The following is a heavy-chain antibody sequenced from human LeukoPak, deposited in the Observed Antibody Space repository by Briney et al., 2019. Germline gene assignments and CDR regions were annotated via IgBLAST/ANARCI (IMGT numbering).Heavy chain of an antibody. Sequence: GASVKVSCKVSGYTHIDLSMHWVRQAPGKGLEWMGSFEREDGETIYAQKFQGRVTMAEDTSTGTAYMELSSLRFEDTAVYYCATDLATVVIVTNYWGQGTLVTVSS. CDR1: GYTHIDLS. D-gene: IGHD4-23*01. CDR2: FEREDGET. J-gene: IGHJ4*02. V-gene: IGHV1-24*01. CDR3: ATDLATVVIVTNY.